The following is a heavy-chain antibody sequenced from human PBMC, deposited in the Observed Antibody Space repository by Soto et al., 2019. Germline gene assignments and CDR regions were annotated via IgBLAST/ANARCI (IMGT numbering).Heavy chain of an antibody. V-gene: IGHV4-59*01. D-gene: IGHD4-17*01. CDR1: GGSMSSNY. J-gene: IGHJ4*02. Sequence: SETLSLTCTVSGGSMSSNYWTWIRQSPGKGLEWIGYIYYTGSTKYNPSLKSRVTISLDTSKNQFSLRLTSVTSADTAVYYCARGGSYGDFFDYWGQGAQVTV. CDR3: ARGGSYGDFFDY. CDR2: IYYTGST.